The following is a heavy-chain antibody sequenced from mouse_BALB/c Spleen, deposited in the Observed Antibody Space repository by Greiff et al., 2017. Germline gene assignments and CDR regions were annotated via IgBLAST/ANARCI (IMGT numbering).Heavy chain of an antibody. J-gene: IGHJ2*01. V-gene: IGHV1-7*01. CDR2: INPSTGYT. CDR3: ARSGDYDYDEGY. D-gene: IGHD2-4*01. CDR1: GYTFTSYW. Sequence: QVQLQQSGAELAKPGASVKMSCKASGYTFTSYWIHWVKQRPGQGLEWIGYINPSTGYTEYNQKFKDKATLTADKSSSTAYMQLSSLTSEDSAVYYWARSGDYDYDEGYWGQGTTLTVSS.